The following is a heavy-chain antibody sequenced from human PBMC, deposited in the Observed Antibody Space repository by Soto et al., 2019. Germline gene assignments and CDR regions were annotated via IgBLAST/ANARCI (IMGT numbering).Heavy chain of an antibody. D-gene: IGHD4-17*01. J-gene: IGHJ5*02. CDR2: IIPIFGTA. CDR3: ARDYPPTTFDYVNWFDP. Sequence: SVKVSCKASGGTFSSYAISWVRQAPGQGLEWMGGIIPIFGTANYAQKFQGRVTITADESTSTAYMELSSLRSEDTAVYYCARDYPPTTFDYVNWFDPWGQGTLVNVSS. CDR1: GGTFSSYA. V-gene: IGHV1-69*13.